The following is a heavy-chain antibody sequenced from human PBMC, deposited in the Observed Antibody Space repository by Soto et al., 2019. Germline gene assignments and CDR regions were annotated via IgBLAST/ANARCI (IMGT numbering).Heavy chain of an antibody. V-gene: IGHV3-21*01. Sequence: EVQLVESGGGLVKPGGSLRLSCAASGFTFSSYSMNWVRRAPGKGLERVSSIGSSSSYIYYADSVKGRFTTSRDNAKNSRYVQMNSLRAEDTAVYYCARGGWVGELFKWFDPWGQGTLVTVSP. D-gene: IGHD3-10*01. J-gene: IGHJ5*02. CDR2: IGSSSSYI. CDR3: ARGGWVGELFKWFDP. CDR1: GFTFSSYS.